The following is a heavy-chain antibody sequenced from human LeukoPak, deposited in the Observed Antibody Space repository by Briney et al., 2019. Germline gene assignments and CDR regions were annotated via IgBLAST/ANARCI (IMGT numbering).Heavy chain of an antibody. CDR3: AKSVRPSTW. J-gene: IGHJ4*02. CDR2: ISSSGSTI. Sequence: PGGSLRLSCAASGFTFSSYEMNWVRQAPGKGLEWVSYISSSGSTIYYADSVKGRFTISRDNSKNTLYLQMNSLRAEDTAVYYCAKSVRPSTWWGQGTLVTVSS. CDR1: GFTFSSYE. V-gene: IGHV3-48*03.